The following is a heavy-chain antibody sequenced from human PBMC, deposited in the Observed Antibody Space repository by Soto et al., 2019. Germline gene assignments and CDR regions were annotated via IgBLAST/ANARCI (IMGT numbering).Heavy chain of an antibody. J-gene: IGHJ3*02. V-gene: IGHV3-33*01. Sequence: QVQLVESGGGVVQPGRSLRLSCAASGFTFSSYGMHWVRQAPGTGLECVALIRDDGSNTYYVDSVKGRFTISRDNSKNTLYLQMNSLRAEDTAVYYCARDSRAYDYGDYGGLDIWGQGTMVTVSS. CDR3: ARDSRAYDYGDYGGLDI. CDR2: IRDDGSNT. CDR1: GFTFSSYG. D-gene: IGHD4-17*01.